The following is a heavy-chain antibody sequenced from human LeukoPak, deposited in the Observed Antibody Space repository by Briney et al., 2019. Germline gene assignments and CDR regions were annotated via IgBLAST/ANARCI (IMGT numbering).Heavy chain of an antibody. Sequence: ASVKVSCKVTGYTFTVYYLHWVRHAPGQGLEWMGWINPNSGGTSYAQKFQGRVTMTRDTSVSTAYMELSRLRSDDTAVYYCARMSDILAGHYPQWFHHWGQGTLVTVSS. J-gene: IGHJ5*02. CDR3: ARMSDILAGHYPQWFHH. V-gene: IGHV1-2*02. CDR2: INPNSGGT. D-gene: IGHD3-9*01. CDR1: GYTFTVYY.